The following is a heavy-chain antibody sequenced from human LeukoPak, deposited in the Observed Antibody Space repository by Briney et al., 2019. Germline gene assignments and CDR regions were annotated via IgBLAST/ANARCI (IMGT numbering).Heavy chain of an antibody. D-gene: IGHD6-13*01. CDR1: GGSISSSSYY. CDR2: INHSGST. J-gene: IGHJ4*02. V-gene: IGHV4-39*07. CDR3: AIPYSSSWEGDY. Sequence: NPSETLSLTCTVSGGSISSSSYYWDWLRQPPGKGLEWIGEINHSGSTNYNPSLKSRVTISVDTSKNQFSLKLSSVTAADTAVYYCAIPYSSSWEGDYWGQGTLVTVSS.